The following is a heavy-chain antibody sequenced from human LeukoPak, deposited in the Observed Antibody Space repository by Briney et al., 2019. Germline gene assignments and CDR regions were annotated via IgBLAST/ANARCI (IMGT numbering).Heavy chain of an antibody. CDR2: ISYDGGNE. CDR3: ARGGSSSWYQDY. CDR1: GFTFSTYA. D-gene: IGHD6-13*01. V-gene: IGHV3-30*04. Sequence: GRSLRLSCAASGFTFSTYAMHWVRQAPGKGLERVAVISYDGGNEYYTDSVKGRFTISRDNSKNTLNLQMNSLRPEDTAVYYCARGGSSSWYQDYWGQGTLVTVSS. J-gene: IGHJ4*02.